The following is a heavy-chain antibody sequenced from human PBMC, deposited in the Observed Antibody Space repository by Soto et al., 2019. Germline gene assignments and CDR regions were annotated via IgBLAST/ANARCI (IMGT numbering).Heavy chain of an antibody. Sequence: EVQLVEYGGGLVKPGGSLRLSYAASEFSFSDYSMNWVCQAPENGMEWVSSISSSGYFMHYADSVRGRFIISKDSTKNSLYLQMNYLRAEDTAVYYCARGEYSSSSVLDYWGQGTLVSVSS. CDR2: ISSSGYFM. J-gene: IGHJ4*02. V-gene: IGHV3-21*06. CDR3: ARGEYSSSSVLDY. CDR1: EFSFSDYS. D-gene: IGHD6-6*01.